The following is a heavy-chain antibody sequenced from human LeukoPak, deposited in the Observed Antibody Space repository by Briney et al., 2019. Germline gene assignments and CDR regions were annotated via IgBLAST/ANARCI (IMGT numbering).Heavy chain of an antibody. CDR3: ARDHHCSSISCYIAMGTYYYYYYMDV. J-gene: IGHJ6*03. CDR2: ISSCDSTI. CDR1: GLTFSRHE. V-gene: IGHV3-48*03. Sequence: PGGPLTLSCAPSGLTFSRHETIWVRHAPGKGVVCLLYISSCDSTIYYADSVKRRFTISRDNAKNSLSLQIHSLRAEHTSVFYCARDHHCSSISCYIAMGTYYYYYYMDVWGKGTTFTVSS. D-gene: IGHD2-2*02.